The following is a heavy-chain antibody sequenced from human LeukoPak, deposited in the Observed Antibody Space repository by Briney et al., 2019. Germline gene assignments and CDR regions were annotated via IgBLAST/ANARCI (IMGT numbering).Heavy chain of an antibody. CDR1: GFILSEHF. Sequence: PGGSLRLSCAASGFILSEHFMSWVRQAPGKGLEWVSVVYTVGSTYYADSVKGRFTISRDFSRDTAQSTLYLQMDSLTVDYTAVYYCARDLSGYNYRLGGDRWGQGTLVTVSS. D-gene: IGHD5-24*01. CDR3: ARDLSGYNYRLGGDR. CDR2: VYTVGST. V-gene: IGHV3-66*01. J-gene: IGHJ5*02.